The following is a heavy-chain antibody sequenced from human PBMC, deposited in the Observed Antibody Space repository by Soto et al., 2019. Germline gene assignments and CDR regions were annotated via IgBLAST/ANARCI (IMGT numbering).Heavy chain of an antibody. J-gene: IGHJ4*02. CDR1: GGSFSGYY. V-gene: IGHV4-34*01. CDR3: ARVDFNWDFTLDY. Sequence: QVQLQQWGAGLLKPSETLSLTCAVYGGSFSGYYWSWIRQPPGKGLEWIGEINHSGSTNYNPSLKSRVTISVDTSKNQFSLKLSSVTAAATAVYYCARVDFNWDFTLDYWGQGTLVTVSS. D-gene: IGHD1-7*01. CDR2: INHSGST.